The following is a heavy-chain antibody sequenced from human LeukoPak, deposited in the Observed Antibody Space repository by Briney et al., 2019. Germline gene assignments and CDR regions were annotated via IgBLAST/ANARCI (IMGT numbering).Heavy chain of an antibody. CDR1: GYTFTSYA. Sequence: ASVKVSCKASGYTFTSYAMHWVRQAPGQRLEWMGWINAGNGNTKYSQKFQGRVTITRDTSASTAYMELSSLRSEDTAVYYCARDSGYDSDGPSWFDPWGQGTLVTVSS. D-gene: IGHD5-12*01. J-gene: IGHJ5*02. CDR2: INAGNGNT. V-gene: IGHV1-3*01. CDR3: ARDSGYDSDGPSWFDP.